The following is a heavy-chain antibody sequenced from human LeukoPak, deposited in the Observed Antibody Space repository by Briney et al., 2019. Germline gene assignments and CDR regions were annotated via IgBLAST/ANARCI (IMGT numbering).Heavy chain of an antibody. CDR3: ARQRRGAWVAPASDAFDI. CDR2: IYPGDSDT. Sequence: GESLKISCKGSGYSFTIYWIGWVRQMPGEGLEWMGIIYPGDSDTRYSPSFQGQVTISADKSISTAYLQWSSLKASDTAMYYCARQRRGAWVAPASDAFDIWGQGTVVTVSS. J-gene: IGHJ3*02. D-gene: IGHD2-2*01. V-gene: IGHV5-51*01. CDR1: GYSFTIYW.